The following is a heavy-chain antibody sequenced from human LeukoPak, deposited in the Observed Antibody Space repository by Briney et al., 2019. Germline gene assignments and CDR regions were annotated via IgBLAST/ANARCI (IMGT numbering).Heavy chain of an antibody. CDR3: AKPISGGLAVTTDWFHP. CDR1: GFAFSVYA. D-gene: IGHD6-19*01. V-gene: IGHV3-23*01. CDR2: INANSGTT. J-gene: IGHJ5*01. Sequence: GGSLRLSCAASGFAFSVYAMSWLRQPPGKGLEWVSTINANSGTTSYAASVRGRFSISRDNSKNTLYLQLNTLRADDTATYYCAKPISGGLAVTTDWFHPWGQGTLVVVSS.